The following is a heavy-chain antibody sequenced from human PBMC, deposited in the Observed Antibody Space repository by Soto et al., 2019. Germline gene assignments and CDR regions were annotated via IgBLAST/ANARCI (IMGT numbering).Heavy chain of an antibody. CDR3: ARHSGSYFRDY. D-gene: IGHD1-26*01. CDR1: GDSISSSNW. CDR2: IYHSWST. Sequence: PSETLSLTCAVSGDSISSSNWWSWVRQPPGKGLEWIGEIYHSWSTNYNPSLKSRVTISVDKSKNQFSLNLNSVTAADTAVYYCARHSGSYFRDYWGQGTLVT. V-gene: IGHV4-4*02. J-gene: IGHJ4*02.